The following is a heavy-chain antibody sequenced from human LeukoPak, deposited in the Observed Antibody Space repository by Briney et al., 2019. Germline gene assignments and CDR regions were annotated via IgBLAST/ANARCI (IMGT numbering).Heavy chain of an antibody. CDR2: INPSGGST. D-gene: IGHD6-19*01. CDR3: ARSLAVASTVYNWFDP. J-gene: IGHJ5*02. CDR1: GYTFTSYY. Sequence: SVKVSCKASGYTFTSYYMHWVRQAPGQGLEWMGIINPSGGSTSYEQKFQGRVTMTRDTSTSTVYMELSSLRSEDTAVYYCARSLAVASTVYNWFDPWGQGTLVTVSS. V-gene: IGHV1-46*01.